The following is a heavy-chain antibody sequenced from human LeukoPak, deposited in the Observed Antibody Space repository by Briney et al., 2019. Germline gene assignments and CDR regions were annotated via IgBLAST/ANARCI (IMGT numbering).Heavy chain of an antibody. CDR2: ISASAGNI. Sequence: TGGSLRLSCAASGFMFRSSSMSWVRQVPGKGLEWVSTISASAGNIYYADSVTGRFTISRDNSKNTLFLQMNSLRAEDTAIYYCAKRPAAVRGVIPYVDYWGQGTLVTVSS. CDR1: GFMFRSSS. D-gene: IGHD3-10*02. V-gene: IGHV3-23*01. J-gene: IGHJ4*02. CDR3: AKRPAAVRGVIPYVDY.